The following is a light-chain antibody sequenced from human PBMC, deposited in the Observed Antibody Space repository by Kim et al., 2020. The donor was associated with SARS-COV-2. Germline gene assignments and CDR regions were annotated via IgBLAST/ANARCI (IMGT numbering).Light chain of an antibody. CDR2: GAS. J-gene: IGKJ1*01. Sequence: APGESATLSCRAGQSVSNSFLAWYQQKPGQAPRLLIYGASSRATGIPDRFSGSGSGTDFTLSISRLEPEDFAVYYCQQYGSSLRTFGQGTKVDIK. CDR3: QQYGSSLRT. CDR1: QSVSNSF. V-gene: IGKV3-20*01.